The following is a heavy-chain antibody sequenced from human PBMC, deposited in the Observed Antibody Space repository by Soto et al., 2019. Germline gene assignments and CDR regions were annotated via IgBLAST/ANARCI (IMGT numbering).Heavy chain of an antibody. V-gene: IGHV1-69*01. D-gene: IGHD4-17*01. J-gene: IGHJ4*02. CDR2: IIPIFGTA. CDR1: GGTFSSYA. Sequence: QVQLVQSGAEVKKPGSSVKVSCKASGGTFSSYAISWVRQAPVQGLEWMGGIIPIFGTANYAQKFQGRVTITADESTSTAYMELSSLRSEDTAVYYCARSGGPYGDYVATHLLSDYWGQGTLVTVSS. CDR3: ARSGGPYGDYVATHLLSDY.